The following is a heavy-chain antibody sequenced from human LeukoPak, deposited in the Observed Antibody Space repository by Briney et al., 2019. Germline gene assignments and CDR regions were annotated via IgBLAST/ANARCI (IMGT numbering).Heavy chain of an antibody. CDR1: GGSISSSSYY. J-gene: IGHJ4*02. V-gene: IGHV4-39*01. D-gene: IGHD3-22*01. CDR2: IYYSGST. Sequence: SETPSLTCTVSGGSISSSSYYWGWIRQPPGKGLEWIGSIYYSGSTYYNPSLKSRVTISVDTSKNQFSLKLSSVTAADTAVYYCARRRHYYDSSGYTDWGQGTLVTVSS. CDR3: ARRRHYYDSSGYTD.